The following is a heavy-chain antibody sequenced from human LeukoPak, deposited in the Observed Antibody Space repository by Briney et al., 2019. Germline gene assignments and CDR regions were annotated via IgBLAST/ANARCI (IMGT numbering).Heavy chain of an antibody. CDR2: IHYSGST. J-gene: IGHJ4*02. CDR1: GGSISGYY. D-gene: IGHD2-15*01. Sequence: SETLSLTCTVSGGSISGYYWSWIRQPPGKGLEWIAYIHYSGSTHYNPPLKSRVTISVDTPKNQFSLKLSSVTAADTAVYYCARRYCSGGSCYSTFDYWGQGTLVTVSS. CDR3: ARRYCSGGSCYSTFDY. V-gene: IGHV4-59*08.